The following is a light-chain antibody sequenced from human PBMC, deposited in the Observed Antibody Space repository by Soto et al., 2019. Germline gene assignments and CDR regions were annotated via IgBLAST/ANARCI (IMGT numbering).Light chain of an antibody. CDR2: ATS. Sequence: DIPMTQSPSSLSASVGDTVTITCRASQTISFYLNWYQQKPGRALNLLIYATSNLQSEVPSRFDGSGSGTEFTLTISSLQPDDFATYYCQQSFSTPHTFGQGTKLELK. CDR3: QQSFSTPHT. J-gene: IGKJ2*01. CDR1: QTISFY. V-gene: IGKV1-39*01.